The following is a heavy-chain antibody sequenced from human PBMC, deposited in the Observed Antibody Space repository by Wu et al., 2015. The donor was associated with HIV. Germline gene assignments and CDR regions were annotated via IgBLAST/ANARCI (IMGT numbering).Heavy chain of an antibody. Sequence: QVQLVQSGAEVKKPGASVKVSYRTFGYRFTNFGISWLRQAPGQGLEWMGWISAYNGNTNYAQKFQGRVTMNHRHNHEQQPTWGTEGELNSRRHGPSISCARRLKEAQARLGFSGIIAFEIVWGQGNNGLSSLQ. CDR1: GYRFTNFG. CDR2: ISAYNGNT. D-gene: IGHD3-10*01. V-gene: IGHV1-18*01. J-gene: IGHJ3*01. CDR3: ARRLKEAQARLGFSGIIAFEIV.